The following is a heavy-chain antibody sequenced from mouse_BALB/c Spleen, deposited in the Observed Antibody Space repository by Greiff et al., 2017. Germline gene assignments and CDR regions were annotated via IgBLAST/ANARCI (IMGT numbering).Heavy chain of an antibody. CDR2: IYPSGSYT. D-gene: IGHD3-3*01. Sequence: QVQLQQPGAELVRPGASVKLSCKASGYTFTSYWLNWVKQRPGQGLEWIGNIYPSGSYTNYNQKFKDKATLTVDKSSSTAYMQLSSATSEDSAGYYCTREGTWYFDVWGAGTTVTVSS. V-gene: IGHV1-69*02. J-gene: IGHJ1*01. CDR3: TREGTWYFDV. CDR1: GYTFTSYW.